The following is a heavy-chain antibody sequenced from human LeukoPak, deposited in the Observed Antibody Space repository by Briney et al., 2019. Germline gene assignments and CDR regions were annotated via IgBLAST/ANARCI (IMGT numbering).Heavy chain of an antibody. CDR1: GFTFSSYW. Sequence: GGSLRLSCAASGFTFSSYWMNWARQAPGKGLEWVASINHNGNVNYYVDSVKGRYTISRDNAKNPLYLQMSNLRAEDTAVYFCARGGGLDVWGQGATVTVSS. CDR3: ARGGGLDV. V-gene: IGHV3-7*03. J-gene: IGHJ6*02. CDR2: INHNGNVN. D-gene: IGHD3-16*01.